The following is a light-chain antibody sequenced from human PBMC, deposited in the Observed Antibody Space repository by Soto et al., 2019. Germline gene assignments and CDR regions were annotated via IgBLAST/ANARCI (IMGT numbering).Light chain of an antibody. CDR3: GSYTHINTRACV. CDR2: EVT. CDR1: TSDIGAYDY. Sequence: QSVLAQPASVSGSPGQSITIPCTGTTSDIGAYDYVSWYQQHPGKVPKLIIFEVTKRPSGFSSRFSGSKSGNTASLTISGLQAEDEADYYCGSYTHINTRACVFGTGTKVTVL. V-gene: IGLV2-14*01. J-gene: IGLJ1*01.